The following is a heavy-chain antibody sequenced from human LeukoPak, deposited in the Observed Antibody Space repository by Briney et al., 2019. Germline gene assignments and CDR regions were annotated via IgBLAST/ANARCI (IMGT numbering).Heavy chain of an antibody. Sequence: SQTLSLTCTVAGGSVGRGSYDWGWIRQPPWKGLEWFGYIYYSGRAQYNPSLKSRVTISVDTSKNQFSLKLTSVTAADTAVYYCARGFGDWGLSWFDPWGQGTLVTVSS. CDR2: IYYSGRA. J-gene: IGHJ5*02. CDR3: ARGFGDWGLSWFDP. V-gene: IGHV4-61*01. CDR1: GGSVGRGSYD. D-gene: IGHD3-10*01.